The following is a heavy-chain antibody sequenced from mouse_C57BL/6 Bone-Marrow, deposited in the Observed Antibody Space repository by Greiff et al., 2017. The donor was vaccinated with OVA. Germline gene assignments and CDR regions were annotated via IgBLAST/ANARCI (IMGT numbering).Heavy chain of an antibody. D-gene: IGHD2-4*01. CDR2: IDPSDSYT. Sequence: QVQLQQPGAELVKPGDSVKLSCKASGYTFTSYWMQWVKQRPGQGLEWIGEIDPSDSYTNYNQKFKGKATLTVDKYSSTAYMQLSSRTSDDSAVDYFARGDDYVGAWFAYWGQGTLVTVSA. V-gene: IGHV1-50*01. CDR1: GYTFTSYW. CDR3: ARGDDYVGAWFAY. J-gene: IGHJ3*01.